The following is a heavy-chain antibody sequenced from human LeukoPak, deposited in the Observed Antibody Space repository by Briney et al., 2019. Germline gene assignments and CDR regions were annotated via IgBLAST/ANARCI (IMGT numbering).Heavy chain of an antibody. CDR1: GGSISSSNW. Sequence: SGTLSPTCAVSGGSISSSNWWIWVRQPPGKGLEWIGEIYHNGSTNYNPSLKSRVNISVDKSKNHFSLKLTSVTDADTAVYYCARGPYCSGGSCHFDYWGQGTLVTVSS. CDR3: ARGPYCSGGSCHFDY. V-gene: IGHV4-4*02. J-gene: IGHJ4*02. CDR2: IYHNGST. D-gene: IGHD2-15*01.